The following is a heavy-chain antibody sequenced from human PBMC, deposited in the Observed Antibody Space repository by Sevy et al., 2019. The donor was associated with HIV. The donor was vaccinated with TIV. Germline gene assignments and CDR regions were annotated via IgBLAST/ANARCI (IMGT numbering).Heavy chain of an antibody. J-gene: IGHJ4*02. CDR2: ISGSGGST. V-gene: IGHV3-23*01. CDR1: GFTFSSYA. CDR3: AKDRRDIVATITGFEY. Sequence: GGSLRLSCAASGFTFSSYAMSWVRQAPGKGLEWVSAISGSGGSTYYADSVKGRFTISRDNSKNTLYLQMNSLRAEDTAVYYCAKDRRDIVATITGFEYWGQGTLVTVSS. D-gene: IGHD5-12*01.